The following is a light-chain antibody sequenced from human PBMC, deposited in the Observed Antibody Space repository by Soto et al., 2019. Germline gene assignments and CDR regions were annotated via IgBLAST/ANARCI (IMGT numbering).Light chain of an antibody. Sequence: QSALTQPRSVSGSPGQSVTISCTGTSSDVGAYHYVSWYQQHPGEAPKLMIYDVSKRPSGVPDRFSGSKSGNTASLTISGLQAEDDAAYYCCSYAGSYKGYVFGTGTKLTVL. CDR2: DVS. J-gene: IGLJ1*01. CDR3: CSYAGSYKGYV. CDR1: SSDVGAYHY. V-gene: IGLV2-11*01.